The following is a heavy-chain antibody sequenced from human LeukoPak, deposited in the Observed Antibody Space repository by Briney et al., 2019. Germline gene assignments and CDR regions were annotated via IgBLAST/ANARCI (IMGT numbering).Heavy chain of an antibody. D-gene: IGHD1-1*01. Sequence: GGTLRLSCAASGFTFSSYGMSWVRQALGKGLEWVSAINGGGGSTYYADSVKGRFTISRDNSKNTLYLQMNSLRAGDTAVYYCARNLDVWGQGTLVTVSS. CDR1: GFTFSSYG. J-gene: IGHJ4*02. CDR2: INGGGGST. V-gene: IGHV3-23*01. CDR3: ARNLDV.